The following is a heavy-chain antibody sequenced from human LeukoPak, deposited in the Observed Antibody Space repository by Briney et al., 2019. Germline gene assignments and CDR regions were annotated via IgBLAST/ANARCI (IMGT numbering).Heavy chain of an antibody. D-gene: IGHD3-10*01. CDR1: GFSFSSYA. J-gene: IGHJ5*02. CDR2: ISGSGIST. V-gene: IGHV3-23*01. CDR3: AKDEYYYGSGSPQNWFDP. Sequence: GGSLRLSCAASGFSFSSYALSWVRQAPGKGLEGVSAISGSGISTYYADSVRGRFTISRDNSKNTLFLQMNSLRAEDTAVYYCAKDEYYYGSGSPQNWFDPWGQGTLVTVSS.